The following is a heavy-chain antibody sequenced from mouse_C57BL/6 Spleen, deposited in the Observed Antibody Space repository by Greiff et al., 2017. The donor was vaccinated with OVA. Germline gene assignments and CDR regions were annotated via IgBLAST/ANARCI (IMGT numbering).Heavy chain of an antibody. CDR3: ARTNFDV. CDR1: GYSFTSYY. Sequence: VQLQESGPELVKPGASVKISCTASGYSFTSYYIHWVKQRPGQGLEWIGWIYPGSGNTKYNAKFKGKATLTADTSSSTAYMQLSSLTSEDSAVYYCARTNFDVWGTGTTVTVSS. CDR2: IYPGSGNT. V-gene: IGHV1-66*01. J-gene: IGHJ1*03.